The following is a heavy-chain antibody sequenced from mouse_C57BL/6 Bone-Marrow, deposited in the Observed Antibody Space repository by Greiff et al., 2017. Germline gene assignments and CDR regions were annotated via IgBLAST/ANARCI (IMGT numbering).Heavy chain of an antibody. CDR2: IHPSDSDT. CDR3: TILIPYYYARDY. V-gene: IGHV1-74*01. Sequence: QVQLQQPGAELVKPGASVTVSCKASGYTFTSYWMHWVKQRPGQGLEWIGRIHPSDSDTNYNQKFKGKATLTVDKSSSPASMRISSQTYEDSADYYCTILIPYYYARDYWGQGTSVTVSS. D-gene: IGHD2-4*01. CDR1: GYTFTSYW. J-gene: IGHJ4*01.